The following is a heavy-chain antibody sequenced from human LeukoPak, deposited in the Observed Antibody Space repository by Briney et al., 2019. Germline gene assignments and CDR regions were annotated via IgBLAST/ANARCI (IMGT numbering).Heavy chain of an antibody. V-gene: IGHV1-2*02. J-gene: IGHJ5*01. CDR3: AKDQGRGYTYGLFYFDS. D-gene: IGHD5-18*01. CDR1: GYTFTGYY. Sequence: ASVKVSCKASGYTFTGYYLHWVRQAPGQGLEWMGWINPNSGGTNYAQKFQGRVTMTRDTSSSTAYMERSTLRSDDTAIYYFAKDQGRGYTYGLFYFDSWGQGTLVTVSS. CDR2: INPNSGGT.